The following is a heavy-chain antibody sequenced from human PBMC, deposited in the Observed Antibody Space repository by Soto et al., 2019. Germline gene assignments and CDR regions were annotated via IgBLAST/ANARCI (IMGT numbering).Heavy chain of an antibody. V-gene: IGHV1-46*01. CDR1: GYTFTNYY. CDR3: AREPNESYYFDY. CDR2: IRPSGGRT. J-gene: IGHJ4*02. Sequence: QVHLVQSGAEVKKPGASVKVSCKASGYTFTNYYIHWVRQAPGQGLEWLGIIRPSGGRTEYAQRFQGRVTMPRDTSTSTVYMELTSLTSEDTAVYYWAREPNESYYFDYWGQGTLVTVSS. D-gene: IGHD5-18*01.